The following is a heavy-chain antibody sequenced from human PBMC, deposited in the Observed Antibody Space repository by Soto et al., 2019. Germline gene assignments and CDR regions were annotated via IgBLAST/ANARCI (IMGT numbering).Heavy chain of an antibody. J-gene: IGHJ6*02. CDR2: IYYSGST. D-gene: IGHD6-13*01. V-gene: IGHV4-31*03. Sequence: SETLSLTCTVSGGSISSGGYYWSWIRQHPGKGLEWIGYIYYSGSTYYNPSLKSRVTISVDTSKNQFSLKLSSVTAADTAVYYCARDLKIAAAETYYYYGMDVWGQGTTVTVSS. CDR3: ARDLKIAAAETYYYYGMDV. CDR1: GGSISSGGYY.